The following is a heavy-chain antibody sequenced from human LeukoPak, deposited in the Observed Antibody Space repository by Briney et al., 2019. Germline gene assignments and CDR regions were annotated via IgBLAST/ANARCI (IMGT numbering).Heavy chain of an antibody. CDR3: ARDSSHDKDYYYYGMDV. J-gene: IGHJ6*02. Sequence: ASVKVSCKASGYTFTGYYMHWVRQAPGQGLEWMGWINPNSGGTNYAQKFQGRVTMTRDTSISTAYMELSRLRSDDTAVYYCARDSSHDKDYYYYGMDVWGQGTTVTVSS. CDR2: INPNSGGT. CDR1: GYTFTGYY. D-gene: IGHD3-9*01. V-gene: IGHV1-2*02.